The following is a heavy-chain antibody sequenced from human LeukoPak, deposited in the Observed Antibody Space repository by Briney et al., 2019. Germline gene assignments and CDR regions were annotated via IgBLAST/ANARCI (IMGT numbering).Heavy chain of an antibody. D-gene: IGHD3-10*01. V-gene: IGHV3-23*01. CDR3: AKGITWLWFGEPLFDY. CDR1: GFTFSSYA. Sequence: PGGSLRLSCAASGFTFSSYAMNWVRQAPGKGLEWVSGISGSGVSTYYADSVKGRFTISRDNSKNTLYLQMNSLRAEDTAVYYCAKGITWLWFGEPLFDYWGQGTLVTVSS. CDR2: ISGSGVST. J-gene: IGHJ4*02.